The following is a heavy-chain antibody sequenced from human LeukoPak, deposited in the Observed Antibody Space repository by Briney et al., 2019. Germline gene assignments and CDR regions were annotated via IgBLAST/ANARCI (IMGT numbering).Heavy chain of an antibody. CDR1: GFTVSSNY. CDR2: IYSGGST. CDR3: ARDGGLWFGELLMRSRQD. D-gene: IGHD3-10*01. V-gene: IGHV3-53*01. Sequence: PGGSLRLSCAASGFTVSSNYMSWVRQAPGKGLEWVSVIYSGGSTYYADSVKGRFTISRDNSKNTLYLQMNSLRAEDTAVYYCARDGGLWFGELLMRSRQDWGQGTLVTVSS. J-gene: IGHJ4*02.